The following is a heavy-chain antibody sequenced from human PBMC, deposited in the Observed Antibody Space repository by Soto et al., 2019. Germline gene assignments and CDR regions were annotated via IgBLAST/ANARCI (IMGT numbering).Heavy chain of an antibody. J-gene: IGHJ4*02. V-gene: IGHV4-34*01. Sequence: SQTLSLTCAVYAGSLTGDYWSWIRQPPVKRLEWIGEINHSGSTNYNPSLKSRFTISVDTSKTQFSLKLRCVTAAGTAVYSCARGDPSKFSDWFDYWCQGTLGTAYS. D-gene: IGHD2-21*01. CDR1: AGSLTGDY. CDR2: INHSGST. CDR3: ARGDPSKFSDWFDY.